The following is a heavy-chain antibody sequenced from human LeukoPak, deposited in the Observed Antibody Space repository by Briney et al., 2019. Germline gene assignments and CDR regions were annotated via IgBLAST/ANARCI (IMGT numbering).Heavy chain of an antibody. CDR3: ARDWSADY. J-gene: IGHJ4*02. CDR1: GFTFISYA. CDR2: MGGIGDSP. Sequence: GGSLRLSCKASGFTFISYAMTWFRRAPGRGREGFSAMGGIGDSPKYEASVKGRFTMSGDRSRNTVYLQLNRVRPDDTAVYYCARDWSADYWGEETLDTVPS. V-gene: IGHV3-23*01.